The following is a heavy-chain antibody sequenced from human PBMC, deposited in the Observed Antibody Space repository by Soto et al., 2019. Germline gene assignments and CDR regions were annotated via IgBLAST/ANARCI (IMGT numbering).Heavy chain of an antibody. Sequence: QVQLVQSGAEVKKPGASVKVSCKASGYTFTSYGISWVRQAAGQGLEWMGWISAYNGNTNYAQKLQGRVTMTTDTSPSTAYMELRSLTSDDTAVYYCASLSHSSSGPKAYDYWGQGTLVTVSS. CDR2: ISAYNGNT. CDR1: GYTFTSYG. D-gene: IGHD6-6*01. CDR3: ASLSHSSSGPKAYDY. V-gene: IGHV1-18*01. J-gene: IGHJ4*02.